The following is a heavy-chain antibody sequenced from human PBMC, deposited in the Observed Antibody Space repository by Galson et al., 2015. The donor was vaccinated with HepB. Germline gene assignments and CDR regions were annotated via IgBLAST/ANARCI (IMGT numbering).Heavy chain of an antibody. D-gene: IGHD6-6*01. V-gene: IGHV3-23*01. Sequence: SLRLSCAASGFTFSSYAMNWVRQAPGKGLEWVSGISGSGGSTYYADSVKGRFTVSRDNSKNTLYLQVNSLRAEDTAIYYCAKGSESTSSLNYFDSWGQGTLVTVSS. J-gene: IGHJ4*02. CDR1: GFTFSSYA. CDR3: AKGSESTSSLNYFDS. CDR2: ISGSGGST.